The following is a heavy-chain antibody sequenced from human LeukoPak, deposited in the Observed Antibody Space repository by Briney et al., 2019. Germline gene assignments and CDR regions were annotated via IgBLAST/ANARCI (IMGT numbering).Heavy chain of an antibody. Sequence: PSETLSLTCTVSGGSISSSSAYWGWIRQPPGKGLEWIGSIYYSKNTYYNPSLKSRVTISADTSKNQFSLTLGSVSATDTAVYYCARQKGGVAGLKYYFDYWGQGTLVTVSS. CDR2: IYYSKNT. CDR1: GGSISSSSAY. V-gene: IGHV4-39*01. J-gene: IGHJ4*02. D-gene: IGHD6-19*01. CDR3: ARQKGGVAGLKYYFDY.